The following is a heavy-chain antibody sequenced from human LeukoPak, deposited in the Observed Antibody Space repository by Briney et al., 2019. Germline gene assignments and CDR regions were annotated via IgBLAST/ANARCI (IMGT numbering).Heavy chain of an antibody. CDR3: ARGDIYFGY. CDR1: GYTFTAYY. CDR2: INPNSGGT. Sequence: GASVKVSCKASGYTFTAYYIYWVRQAPGQGLEWMGRINPNSGGTDYAQKYQDRVTMTRDTSISTAYMELSRLRSDDTAVYYCARGDIYFGYWGQGTLVTVSS. V-gene: IGHV1-2*02. J-gene: IGHJ4*02.